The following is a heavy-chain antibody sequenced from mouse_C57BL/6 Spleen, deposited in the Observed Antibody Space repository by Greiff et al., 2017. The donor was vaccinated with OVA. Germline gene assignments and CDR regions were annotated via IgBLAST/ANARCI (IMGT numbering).Heavy chain of an antibody. V-gene: IGHV14-4*01. Sequence: VQLQQSGAELVRPGASVKLSCTASGFNIKDDYMHWVKQRPEQGLEWIGWIDPENGDTEYASKFQGKATITADTSSNTAYLQLSSLTSEDTAVYYCTTSLYYSVRDYAMDYWGQGTSVTVSS. J-gene: IGHJ4*01. D-gene: IGHD2-12*01. CDR3: TTSLYYSVRDYAMDY. CDR1: GFNIKDDY. CDR2: IDPENGDT.